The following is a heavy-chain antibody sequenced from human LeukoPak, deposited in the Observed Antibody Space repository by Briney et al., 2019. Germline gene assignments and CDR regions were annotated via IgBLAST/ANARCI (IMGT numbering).Heavy chain of an antibody. D-gene: IGHD6-19*01. Sequence: SQTLSLICAISGDSVSSNSAAWNWIRQSPSRGLEWLGRTYYRSKWYNDYAVSVKSRITINPDTSKNQFSLQLNSVTPEETAVYYCARDFRAVRIKDYYYYGMDVWGQGTTVTVSS. CDR1: GDSVSSNSAA. V-gene: IGHV6-1*01. CDR3: ARDFRAVRIKDYYYYGMDV. CDR2: TYYRSKWYN. J-gene: IGHJ6*02.